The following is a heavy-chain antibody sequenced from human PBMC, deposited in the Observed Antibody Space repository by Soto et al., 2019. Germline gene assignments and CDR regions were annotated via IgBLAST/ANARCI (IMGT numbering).Heavy chain of an antibody. Sequence: SETLSLTCIVSGGSINAYYWNWIRQPPGKGLEWIGYVFYSGSINYNPSPRNRVTISADTSKNQFSLTLTSVTSADTAVYFCARGSPVRANWNFNYWGQGTQVTVSS. J-gene: IGHJ4*02. D-gene: IGHD1-20*01. V-gene: IGHV4-59*01. CDR2: VFYSGSI. CDR1: GGSINAYY. CDR3: ARGSPVRANWNFNY.